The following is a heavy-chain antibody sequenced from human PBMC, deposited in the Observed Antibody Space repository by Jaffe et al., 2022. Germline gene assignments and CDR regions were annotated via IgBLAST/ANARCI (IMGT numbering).Heavy chain of an antibody. J-gene: IGHJ4*02. V-gene: IGHV5-51*03. Sequence: EVQLVQSGAEVKKPGESLKISCKGSGYSFTSYWIGWVRQMPGKGLEWMGIIYPGDSDTRYSPSFQGQVTISADKSISTAYLQWSSLKASDTAMYYCVRGDPTPTSLYSSGPDYWGQGTLVTVSS. CDR3: VRGDPTPTSLYSSGPDY. CDR1: GYSFTSYW. D-gene: IGHD6-19*01. CDR2: IYPGDSDT.